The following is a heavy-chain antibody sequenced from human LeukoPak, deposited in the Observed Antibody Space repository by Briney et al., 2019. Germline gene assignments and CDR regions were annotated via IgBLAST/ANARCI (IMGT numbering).Heavy chain of an antibody. J-gene: IGHJ6*02. CDR3: AKGRRKTGSYRLDYYGMDV. CDR2: TSNDGSNR. V-gene: IGHV3-30*18. D-gene: IGHD2-15*01. CDR1: GFTFSSYG. Sequence: GRSLRLSCAASGFTFSSYGMHWVRQAPGEGLEWVAVTSNDGSNREYADSVKGRFTVSRDNSKNTLYLQVNFVRSEDTAVYYCAKGRRKTGSYRLDYYGMDVWGQGTTVTVSS.